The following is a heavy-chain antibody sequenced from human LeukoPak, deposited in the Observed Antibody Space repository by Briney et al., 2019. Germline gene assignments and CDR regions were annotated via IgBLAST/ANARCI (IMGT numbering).Heavy chain of an antibody. D-gene: IGHD3-22*01. CDR1: GFTFSSYA. V-gene: IGHV3-23*01. Sequence: GGSLRLSCAASGFTFSSYAMSWVRQAPGKGLEWASAISESGGETYHADSVKGRFTISRDTSKSTLYLQLNSLRAEDTAIYYCAKGIDSTGYYPFDYWGQGTLVTVSS. CDR2: ISESGGET. J-gene: IGHJ4*02. CDR3: AKGIDSTGYYPFDY.